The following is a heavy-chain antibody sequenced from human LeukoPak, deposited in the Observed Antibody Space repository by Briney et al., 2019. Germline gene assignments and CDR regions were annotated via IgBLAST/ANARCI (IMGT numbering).Heavy chain of an antibody. D-gene: IGHD6-13*01. CDR3: ARQQLVPPNYYYGMDV. J-gene: IGHJ6*02. CDR2: ISSSSSYI. CDR1: GFTFSGYS. V-gene: IGHV3-21*01. Sequence: PGGSLRLSCAASGFTFSGYSMNWVRQAPGKGLEWVSSISSSSSYIYYADSVKGRFTISRDNAKNSLYLQMNSLRAEDTAVYYCARQQLVPPNYYYGMDVWGQGTTVTVSS.